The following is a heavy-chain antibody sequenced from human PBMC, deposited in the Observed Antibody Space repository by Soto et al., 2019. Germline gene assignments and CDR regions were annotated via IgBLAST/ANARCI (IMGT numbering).Heavy chain of an antibody. CDR2: IYYSGST. Sequence: SETLSLTCTVSGGSISSYYWSWIRQPPGKGLEWIGYIYYSGSTNYNPSLKSRVTISVDTSKNQFSLKLSSVTAADTAVYYCARGFMVRDYYYYYMDVWGKGTTVTVSS. CDR3: ARGFMVRDYYYYYMDV. V-gene: IGHV4-59*01. CDR1: GGSISSYY. J-gene: IGHJ6*03. D-gene: IGHD3-10*01.